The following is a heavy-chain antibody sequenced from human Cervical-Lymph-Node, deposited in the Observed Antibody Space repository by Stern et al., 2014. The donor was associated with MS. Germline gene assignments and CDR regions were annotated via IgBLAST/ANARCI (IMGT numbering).Heavy chain of an antibody. CDR1: GGSISSGGYY. D-gene: IGHD3-3*01. V-gene: IGHV4-31*03. CDR3: ARVSYDFWSGYYPFDY. Sequence: VQLVESGPGLVKPSQTLSLTCTVSGGSISSGGYYWSWIRQHPGKGLEWVGYIVYGGSTYYNPSLKSRVTISVDTSKNQFSLKLSSVTAADTTVYYCARVSYDFWSGYYPFDYWGQGTLVTVSS. J-gene: IGHJ4*02. CDR2: IVYGGST.